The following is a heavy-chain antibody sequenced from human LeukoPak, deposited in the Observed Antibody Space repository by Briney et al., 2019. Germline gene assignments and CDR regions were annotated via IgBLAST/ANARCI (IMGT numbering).Heavy chain of an antibody. CDR3: ARDPSSSWTAAFDI. CDR2: IYVSGST. V-gene: IGHV4-4*07. CDR1: GGSISSYY. D-gene: IGHD6-13*01. Sequence: PSETLSLTCTVSGGSISSYYWSWIRQPAGKGLEWIGRIYVSGSTNYNPSLESRLTMSVDTSKNQFSLKLTSVIAADTAVYYCARDPSSSWTAAFDIWGQGTTVTVSS. J-gene: IGHJ3*02.